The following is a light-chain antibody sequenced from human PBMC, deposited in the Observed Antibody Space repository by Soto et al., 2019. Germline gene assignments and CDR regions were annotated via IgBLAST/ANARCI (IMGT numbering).Light chain of an antibody. V-gene: IGLV2-14*01. CDR1: SSDVGGYNY. J-gene: IGLJ1*01. CDR3: SSYTSSSTLALFV. Sequence: QSALTQPASVSGSPGQSITISCTGTSSDVGGYNYVSWYQQHPGKAPKLMIYDVSNRPSGVSNRFSGSKSGNTASLTISGLHAEDEADYYCSSYTSSSTLALFVFGTGTKLTVL. CDR2: DVS.